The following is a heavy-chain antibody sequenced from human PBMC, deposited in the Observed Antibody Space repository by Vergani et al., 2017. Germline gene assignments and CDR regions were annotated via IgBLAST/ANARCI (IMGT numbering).Heavy chain of an antibody. CDR2: IGTAGDT. D-gene: IGHD2-2*01. Sequence: EVQLVESGGGLVQPGGSLRLSCAASGFTFSSYDMHWVRHATGKGLEWVSAIGTAGDTYYPGSVKGRFTISRENAKNSLYLQMNSLRAGDTAVYYCARGVCSSTSCYLTADYYYMDVWGKGTTVTVSS. CDR1: GFTFSSYD. V-gene: IGHV3-13*01. CDR3: ARGVCSSTSCYLTADYYYMDV. J-gene: IGHJ6*03.